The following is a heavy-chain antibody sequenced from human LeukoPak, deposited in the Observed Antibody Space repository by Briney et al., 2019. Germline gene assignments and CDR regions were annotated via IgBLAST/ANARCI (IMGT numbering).Heavy chain of an antibody. CDR3: ARDPHYYDSSGYRYYFDY. J-gene: IGHJ4*02. CDR1: GYTFTSYY. D-gene: IGHD3-22*01. CDR2: INPSGGST. V-gene: IGHV1-46*01. Sequence: ASVKVSCKASGYTFTSYYMHWVRQAPGQGLEWMGIINPSGGSTSYAQKFQGRVTMTRDMSTSTVYMELSSLRSEDTAVYYCARDPHYYDSSGYRYYFDYWGQGTLVTVSS.